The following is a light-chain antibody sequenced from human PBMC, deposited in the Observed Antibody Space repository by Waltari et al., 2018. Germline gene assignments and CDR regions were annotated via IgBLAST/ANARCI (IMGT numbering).Light chain of an antibody. J-gene: IGLJ3*02. CDR3: AAWDDSLRGWV. Sequence: QSVLTQPPSASAIPGQGVTISCSGSTSNVRSNNVHWYQQVPGSAPKLVIYKNNQRPAGVPYRVSGSTSGTAASLAIIGVRSEDEADYYCAAWDDSLRGWVFGGGTKVTVL. V-gene: IGLV1-47*01. CDR2: KNN. CDR1: TSNVRSNN.